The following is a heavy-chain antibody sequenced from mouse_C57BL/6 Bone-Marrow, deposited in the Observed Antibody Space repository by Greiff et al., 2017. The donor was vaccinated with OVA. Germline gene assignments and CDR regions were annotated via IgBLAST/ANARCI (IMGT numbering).Heavy chain of an antibody. D-gene: IGHD3-2*02. CDR1: GSTFTSYW. Sequence: VQLQQPGAELVKPGASVKLSCKASGSTFTSYWMHWVKQRPGQGLEWIGMIHSNSGSTNYNEKFKSKAILTVDKSPSAEYMRHSRLTSEDSEVYYSAKEGQLRGAYWGQGTLVTVSA. V-gene: IGHV1-64*01. CDR2: IHSNSGST. J-gene: IGHJ3*01. CDR3: AKEGQLRGAY.